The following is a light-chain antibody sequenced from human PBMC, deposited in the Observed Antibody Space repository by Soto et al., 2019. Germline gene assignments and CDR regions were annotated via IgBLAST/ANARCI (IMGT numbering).Light chain of an antibody. Sequence: SYELTQSPSLSVSPGRTAKITCSGDTLATQYAYWYQVRPGQAPLLLIHKATERPSGIPDRFSGSISGTTVTLTISRVQAEDEADYYCQSADGSHSYHVVFGGGTNVTVL. V-gene: IGLV3-25*02. J-gene: IGLJ2*01. CDR1: TLATQY. CDR2: KAT. CDR3: QSADGSHSYHVV.